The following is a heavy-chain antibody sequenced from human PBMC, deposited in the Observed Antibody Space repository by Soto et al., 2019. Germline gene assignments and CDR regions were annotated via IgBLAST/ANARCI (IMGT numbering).Heavy chain of an antibody. V-gene: IGHV5-51*01. J-gene: IGHJ3*02. CDR1: GYSFTSYW. CDR2: IYPGDSDT. CDR3: ARQRYYYDSSGSDPEAFDI. D-gene: IGHD3-22*01. Sequence: GESLKISCKGSGYSFTSYWIGWVRQMPGKGLEWMGIIYPGDSDTRYSPSFQGQVTISADKSISTAYLQWSSLKAPDTAMYYCARQRYYYDSSGSDPEAFDIWGQGTMVTVSS.